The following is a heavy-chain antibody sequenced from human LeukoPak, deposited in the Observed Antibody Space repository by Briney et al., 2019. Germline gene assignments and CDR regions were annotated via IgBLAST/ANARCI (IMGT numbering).Heavy chain of an antibody. J-gene: IGHJ6*02. CDR1: GFTFSSYG. D-gene: IGHD3-22*01. CDR3: AKDDGSGYTYYYYGMDV. CDR2: ISYDGSNK. Sequence: GGSLRLSCAASGFTFSSYGMHWVRKTPDKGLEWVAVISYDGSNKYYADSVKGRFTISRDNSKNTLYLQMNSLRAEDTAVYYCAKDDGSGYTYYYYGMDVWGQGTTVTVSS. V-gene: IGHV3-30*18.